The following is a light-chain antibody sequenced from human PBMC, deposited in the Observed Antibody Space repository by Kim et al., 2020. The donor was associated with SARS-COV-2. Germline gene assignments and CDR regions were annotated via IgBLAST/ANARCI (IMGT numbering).Light chain of an antibody. CDR3: QQRSNWPPWT. CDR2: DAS. V-gene: IGKV3-11*01. J-gene: IGKJ1*01. CDR1: QSVSSY. Sequence: SPGERATLSCRASQSVSSYLDWYQQKPGQAPRLLIYDASNRATGIPARFSGSGSGTDFTLTISSLEPEDFAVYYCQQRSNWPPWTFGQGTKVDIK.